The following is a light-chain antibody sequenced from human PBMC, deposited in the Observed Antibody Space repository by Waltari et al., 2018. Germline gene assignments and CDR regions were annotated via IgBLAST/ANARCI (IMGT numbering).Light chain of an antibody. CDR1: SNDVGGYNS. CDR2: DVS. V-gene: IGLV2-14*01. J-gene: IGLJ2*01. Sequence: QSALTQPASVSGSPGQSVTIFCAGTSNDVGGYNSVSWYQEHPGQAPRVIIYDVSDRPSVVSDPFSGSKSGNTASLTISGLQAEDEADYYCSSQSSNDVVLFGGGTKLTVL. CDR3: SSQSSNDVVL.